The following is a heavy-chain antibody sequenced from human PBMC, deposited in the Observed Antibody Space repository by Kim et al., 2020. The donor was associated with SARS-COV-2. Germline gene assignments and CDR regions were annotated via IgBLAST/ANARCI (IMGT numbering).Heavy chain of an antibody. V-gene: IGHV4-34*01. CDR1: GGSFSGYY. CDR2: INHSGIT. Sequence: SETLSLTCAVYGGSFSGYYWSWIRQPPGKGLEWIGEINHSGITNYNPSLKSRVTISVDTSKNQFSLKLSSVTAADTAVYYCASLLSIAAAGRGVYWGQGTLVTVSS. CDR3: ASLLSIAAAGRGVY. D-gene: IGHD6-13*01. J-gene: IGHJ4*02.